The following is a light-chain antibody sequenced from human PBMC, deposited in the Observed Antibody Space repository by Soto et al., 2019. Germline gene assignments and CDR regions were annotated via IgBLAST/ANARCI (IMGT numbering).Light chain of an antibody. J-gene: IGKJ4*01. V-gene: IGKV3-11*01. CDR1: QGISRY. CDR2: GAS. Sequence: EILLTQSPATLSLSPGERATLSCRASQGISRYLAWYQQKPGQAPRLLSYGASNRATGIPARFSGSGSGTDCTLTISSREPEDFAVYYCQHRSNWPPITCGGGTKVEIK. CDR3: QHRSNWPPIT.